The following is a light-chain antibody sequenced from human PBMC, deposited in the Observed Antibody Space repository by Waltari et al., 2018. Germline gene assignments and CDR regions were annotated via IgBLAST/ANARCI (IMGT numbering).Light chain of an antibody. V-gene: IGLV2-11*02. CDR1: VGDIAGYNL. Sequence: QSALTQPPPVSGSPGQSVTIHCTGPVGDIAGYNLVPWYQLHPGKPPKLIIYDVVRRPSGVPDRFSGSKSANTASLTISGLRTDDEADYYCCTYVGTYTLFGGGTKVTVL. CDR2: DVV. J-gene: IGLJ2*01. CDR3: CTYVGTYTL.